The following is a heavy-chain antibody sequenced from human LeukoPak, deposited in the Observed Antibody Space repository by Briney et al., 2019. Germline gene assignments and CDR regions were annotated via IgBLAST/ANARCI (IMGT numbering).Heavy chain of an antibody. V-gene: IGHV3-21*01. CDR2: ISSSSSYI. CDR1: GFTFSSYS. D-gene: IGHD1-26*01. Sequence: GGSLRLSCAASGFTFSSYSMNWVRQAPGKGLEWVSSISSSSSYIYYAGSVKGRFTISRDNAKNSLYLQMNSLRAEDTAVYYCARDLTVGATVRYFDYWGQGTLVTVSS. J-gene: IGHJ4*02. CDR3: ARDLTVGATVRYFDY.